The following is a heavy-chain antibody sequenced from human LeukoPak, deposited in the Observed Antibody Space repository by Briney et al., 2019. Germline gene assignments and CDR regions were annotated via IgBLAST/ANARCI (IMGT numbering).Heavy chain of an antibody. J-gene: IGHJ4*02. CDR3: ARADYDTSGYYADY. CDR1: GFTFSTYA. D-gene: IGHD3-22*01. V-gene: IGHV3-64*01. Sequence: GGSLRLSCAASGFTFSTYAMHWVRQAPGKGLEYVSAISSNGGTTYYANSVKGRFTISRDNSKNTLYLQMGSLRAEDMAVYYCARADYDTSGYYADYWGQGTLVTVSS. CDR2: ISSNGGTT.